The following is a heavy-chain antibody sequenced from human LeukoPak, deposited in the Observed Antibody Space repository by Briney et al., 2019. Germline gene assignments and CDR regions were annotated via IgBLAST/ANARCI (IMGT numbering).Heavy chain of an antibody. CDR2: INSDGSST. D-gene: IGHD6-19*01. Sequence: GGSLRLSCAASGFSVSGNWMHWVRQAPGKGLVWVSRINSDGSSTNYADSVRGRFTIFRDNAKNTVYLQVNSLRVEDTAVYYCARGSGAYGDFDYWGQGTLVTVSS. J-gene: IGHJ4*02. CDR3: ARGSGAYGDFDY. V-gene: IGHV3-74*01. CDR1: GFSVSGNW.